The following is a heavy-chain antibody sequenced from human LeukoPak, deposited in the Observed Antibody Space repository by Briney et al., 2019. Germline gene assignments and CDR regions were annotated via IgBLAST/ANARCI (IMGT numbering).Heavy chain of an antibody. D-gene: IGHD6-13*01. V-gene: IGHV4-59*11. J-gene: IGHJ4*02. Sequence: SETLSLTCTVSDDSSSTHYWTWIRQPPGKGLEWIGYVFYPGSTNYNPSLKSRVTMSLDTSRDQFSLRLTSVTAADTAIYYCASRPAGSTWYGVFDYWSQGTLVTVSS. CDR1: DDSSSTHY. CDR2: VFYPGST. CDR3: ASRPAGSTWYGVFDY.